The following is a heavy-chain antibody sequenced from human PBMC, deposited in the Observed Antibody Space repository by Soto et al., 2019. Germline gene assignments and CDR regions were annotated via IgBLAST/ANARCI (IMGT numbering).Heavy chain of an antibody. J-gene: IGHJ4*02. CDR1: GVSIINTSYY. Sequence: QLQLQESGPGLVKPSETLSLTCSVSGVSIINTSYYWGWIRQPPGKWLEWVGTIYFSGSTFYNPSLKRRVPISIDTSKNQFSLRLSSVTAADTAVYYCARHRSYWGQGTLVTVSS. CDR2: IYFSGST. V-gene: IGHV4-39*01. CDR3: ARHRSY.